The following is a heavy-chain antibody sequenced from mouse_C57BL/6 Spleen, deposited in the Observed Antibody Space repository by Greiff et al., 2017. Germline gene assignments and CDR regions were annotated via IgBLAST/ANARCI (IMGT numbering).Heavy chain of an antibody. CDR3: ARGGYYGSSGAWFAY. CDR1: GYTFTSYW. CDR2: LDPSDSYT. D-gene: IGHD1-1*01. Sequence: QVQLQQPGAELVMPGASVKLSCKASGYTFTSYWMHWVKQRPGQGLEWIGELDPSDSYTNYNQKFKGKSTLTVDKSSSTAYMQLSSLTSEDSAVYYCARGGYYGSSGAWFAYGGQGTLVTVSA. V-gene: IGHV1-69*01. J-gene: IGHJ3*01.